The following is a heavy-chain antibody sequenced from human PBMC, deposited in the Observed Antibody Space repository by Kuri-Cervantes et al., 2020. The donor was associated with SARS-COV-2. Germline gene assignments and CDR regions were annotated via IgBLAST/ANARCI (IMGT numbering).Heavy chain of an antibody. CDR2: MNPNSGNT. CDR3: ARDRGNAAYYYDSSGYFY. D-gene: IGHD3-22*01. CDR1: GYTFTSYD. Sequence: ASVKVSCKASGYTFTSYDINWVRQATGQGLEWMGWMNPNSGNTGYAQKFQGRVTMTTDTSTSTAYMELRSLRSDDTAVYYCARDRGNAAYYYDSSGYFYWGQGTLVTVSS. J-gene: IGHJ4*02. V-gene: IGHV1-8*02.